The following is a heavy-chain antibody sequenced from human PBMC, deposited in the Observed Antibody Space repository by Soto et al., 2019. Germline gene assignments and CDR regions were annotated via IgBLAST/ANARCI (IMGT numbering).Heavy chain of an antibody. J-gene: IGHJ6*02. CDR3: AKGLRISAARPYYSYGMDV. V-gene: IGHV3-23*01. D-gene: IGHD6-6*01. Sequence: GGSLKLSCAASGITVNAKAMSGVRKAAGKGREWVSDISGSGGGTYYADSVKGRFTISRDNSKNTLYLQMNSLRAEDTAVYYCAKGLRISAARPYYSYGMDVWGQGTTVTVSS. CDR2: ISGSGGGT. CDR1: GITVNAKA.